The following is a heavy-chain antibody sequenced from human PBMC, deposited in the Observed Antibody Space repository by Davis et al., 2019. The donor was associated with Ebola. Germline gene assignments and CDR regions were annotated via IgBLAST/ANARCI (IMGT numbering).Heavy chain of an antibody. J-gene: IGHJ6*02. Sequence: PSETLSLTCTVSGGSISSYYWGWIRQPPGKGLEWIGSIYHSGSTYYNPSLKSRVTISVDTSKNQFSLKLSSVTAADTAVYYCARDHYDSSGYYYWNYYYGMDVWGQGTTVTVSS. D-gene: IGHD3-22*01. V-gene: IGHV4-38-2*02. CDR1: GGSISSYY. CDR2: IYHSGST. CDR3: ARDHYDSSGYYYWNYYYGMDV.